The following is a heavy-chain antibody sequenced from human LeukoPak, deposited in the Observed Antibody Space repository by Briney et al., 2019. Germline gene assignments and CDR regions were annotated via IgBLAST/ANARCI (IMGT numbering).Heavy chain of an antibody. CDR2: INTDGSST. Sequence: GGSLRLSCAASGFSFGSYAMDWVRQAPGKGLVWVSRINTDGSSTNYADSVKGRFTISRDNSKNTLYLQMNSLRTEDTAVYYCAKGVLQQMVRSWFDPWGQGTLVTVSS. J-gene: IGHJ5*02. D-gene: IGHD6-13*01. V-gene: IGHV3-74*01. CDR3: AKGVLQQMVRSWFDP. CDR1: GFSFGSYA.